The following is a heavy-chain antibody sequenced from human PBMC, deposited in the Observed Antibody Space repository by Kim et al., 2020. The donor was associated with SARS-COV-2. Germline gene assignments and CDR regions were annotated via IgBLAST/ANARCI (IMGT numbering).Heavy chain of an antibody. CDR2: INHSGST. V-gene: IGHV4-34*01. Sequence: SETLSLTCAVYGGSFSGYYWSWIRQPPGKGLEWIGEINHSGSTNYNPSLKSRVTISVDTSKNQFSLKLSSVTAADTAVYYCARGFRELYDFWERMYLGGYYYYYMDVWGKGTTVTVSS. D-gene: IGHD3-3*01. CDR1: GGSFSGYY. J-gene: IGHJ6*03. CDR3: ARGFRELYDFWERMYLGGYYYYYMDV.